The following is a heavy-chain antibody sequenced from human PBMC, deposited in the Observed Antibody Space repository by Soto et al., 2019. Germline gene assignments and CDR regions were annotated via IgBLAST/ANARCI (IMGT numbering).Heavy chain of an antibody. CDR2: ISGSGGST. CDR1: GFTFSSYA. D-gene: IGHD2-2*02. J-gene: IGHJ3*02. Sequence: PGGSLRLSCAASGFTFSSYAMSWVRQAPGKGLEWVSAISGSGGSTYYADSVKGRFTISRDNSKNTLYLQMNSLRAEDTAVYYCAKDEGPSPDIVVVPSSISRVRVDAFDIWGQGTMVTGSS. CDR3: AKDEGPSPDIVVVPSSISRVRVDAFDI. V-gene: IGHV3-23*01.